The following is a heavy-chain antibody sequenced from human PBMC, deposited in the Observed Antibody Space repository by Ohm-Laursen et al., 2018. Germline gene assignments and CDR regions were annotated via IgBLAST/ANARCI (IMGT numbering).Heavy chain of an antibody. J-gene: IGHJ6*02. CDR2: ISGSGHSP. Sequence: SLRLSCTASGFTFSNYAMSWVRQAPGKGLEWVSSISGSGHSPQYVDSVKGRFTISRDNAKNSLYLQMNSLRAEDTAVYYCASPYYYDSSGYFGAYYYYGMDVWGQGTTVTVSS. D-gene: IGHD3-22*01. CDR1: GFTFSNYA. CDR3: ASPYYYDSSGYFGAYYYYGMDV. V-gene: IGHV3-23*01.